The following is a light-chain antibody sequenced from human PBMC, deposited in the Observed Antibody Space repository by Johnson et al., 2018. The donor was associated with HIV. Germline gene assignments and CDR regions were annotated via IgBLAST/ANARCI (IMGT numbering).Light chain of an antibody. Sequence: QAVLTQPPSVSAAPGQKVTISCSGSSSNIGNNYVSWYQQLPGTAPKLIIYDNNKRPSGIPDRFSGSKSGTSATLGIIELQTGDEADYYCGTWDSSLSAYVFGTGTKVTVL. J-gene: IGLJ1*01. V-gene: IGLV1-51*01. CDR1: SSNIGNNY. CDR3: GTWDSSLSAYV. CDR2: DNN.